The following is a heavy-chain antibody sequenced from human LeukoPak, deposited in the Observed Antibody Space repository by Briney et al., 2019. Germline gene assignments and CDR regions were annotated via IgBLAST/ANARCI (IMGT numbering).Heavy chain of an antibody. CDR1: GYTFTSYD. J-gene: IGHJ6*03. CDR2: MSPHRGNT. D-gene: IGHD5-12*01. V-gene: IGHV1-8*03. Sequence: SVTLSCHVSGYTFTSYDINWVRQATGQALEWKGWMSPHRGNTGYAQKFQGRVTITRNTSISTAYMELSSLRSEDTAVYYCARGKGIVATIPYYYYYYMDVWGKGTTVTVSS. CDR3: ARGKGIVATIPYYYYYYMDV.